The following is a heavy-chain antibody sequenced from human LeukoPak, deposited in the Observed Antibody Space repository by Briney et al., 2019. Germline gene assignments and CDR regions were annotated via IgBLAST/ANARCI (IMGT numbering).Heavy chain of an antibody. CDR2: INHSGST. V-gene: IGHV4-34*01. CDR3: ARDHTETSSLNFRNYYYYGMDI. Sequence: PSETLSLTCAVYGGSFSGYYWSWIRQPPGKGLEWIGEINHSGSTNYNPSLKSRVTKSVDTSKNQFSLKLSSVTAADTAVYYCARDHTETSSLNFRNYYYYGMDIWGQGTTVIVSS. J-gene: IGHJ6*02. D-gene: IGHD4-4*01. CDR1: GGSFSGYY.